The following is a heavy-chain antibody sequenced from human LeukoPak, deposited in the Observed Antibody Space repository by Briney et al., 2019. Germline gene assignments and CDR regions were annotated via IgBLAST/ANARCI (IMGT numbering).Heavy chain of an antibody. CDR3: AKWGYYSNYDGRSNYYYYYYGMDV. V-gene: IGHV3-23*01. CDR1: GFTFSRYA. J-gene: IGHJ6*02. D-gene: IGHD4-11*01. CDR2: ISGSGGST. Sequence: GGSLRLSCAASGFTFSRYAMSWVRQAPGKGLEWVSAISGSGGSTYYADSVKGRFTISRDNSKNTLYLQMNSLRAEDTAVYYCAKWGYYSNYDGRSNYYYYYYGMDVWGQGATVTVSS.